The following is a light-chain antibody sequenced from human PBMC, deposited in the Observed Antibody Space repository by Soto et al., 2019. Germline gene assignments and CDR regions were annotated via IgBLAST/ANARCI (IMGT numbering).Light chain of an antibody. CDR3: QEYYDTLWT. J-gene: IGKJ1*01. V-gene: IGKV4-1*01. CDR1: QSILQTSNNKNY. CDR2: WAS. Sequence: DIVLTQSPDSLAVFLGERATINCKSSQSILQTSNNKNYLAWYQQKPGHPPKLLIYWASTRESGVPDRFSGSGSGTNFTLTISSLQAEDVAVYYCQEYYDTLWTFGQGTKVEIK.